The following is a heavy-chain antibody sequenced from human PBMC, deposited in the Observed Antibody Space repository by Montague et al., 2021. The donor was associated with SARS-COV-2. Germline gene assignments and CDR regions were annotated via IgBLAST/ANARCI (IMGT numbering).Heavy chain of an antibody. Sequence: SETLSLTCTVSGDSMNNYYWSWFRQPPGKGLVWIGYINYSGSTKHNPSLKSQVSVSVDRAKNQVSLKLSSVTAADTAVYYCARLLRSCTNGVCRTYHYYAMDVWGQGTTVTVSS. CDR1: GDSMNNYY. D-gene: IGHD2-8*01. V-gene: IGHV4-59*01. CDR3: ARLLRSCTNGVCRTYHYYAMDV. J-gene: IGHJ6*02. CDR2: INYSGST.